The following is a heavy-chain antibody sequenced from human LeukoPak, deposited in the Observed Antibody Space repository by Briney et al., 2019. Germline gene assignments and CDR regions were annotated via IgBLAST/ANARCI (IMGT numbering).Heavy chain of an antibody. CDR2: VYFSGST. V-gene: IGHV4-39*01. Sequence: SETLSLTCSVSGASISSRDHYWAWIRQPTGKVLEWIGSVYFSGSTYYKASLKSRLTISVDTSKNQFSLTLKSVTAADTSVYYCARGVEKWSYFDSWGQGTPVIVS. CDR3: ARGVEKWSYFDS. CDR1: GASISSRDHY. J-gene: IGHJ4*02. D-gene: IGHD2-15*01.